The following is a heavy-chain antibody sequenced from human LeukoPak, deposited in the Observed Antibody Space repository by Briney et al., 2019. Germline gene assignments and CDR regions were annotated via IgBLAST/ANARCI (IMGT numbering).Heavy chain of an antibody. CDR2: ISWYSGSI. J-gene: IGHJ4*02. V-gene: IGHV3-9*01. Sequence: PGGSLRLSCAASGFTFDDYAMHWVRQAQGKGLEWVSGISWYSGSIGYADSVKGRFTISRDNAKNSLYLQMNSLRAEDTASYYCARTPSYCSGGRCYVSHYFDYWGQGTLATVSS. D-gene: IGHD2-15*01. CDR3: ARTPSYCSGGRCYVSHYFDY. CDR1: GFTFDDYA.